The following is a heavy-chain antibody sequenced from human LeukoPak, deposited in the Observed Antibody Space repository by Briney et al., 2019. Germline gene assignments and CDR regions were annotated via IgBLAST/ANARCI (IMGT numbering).Heavy chain of an antibody. Sequence: GESLKISWKGSGYSFTSYWICWVRQMPGKGLEWMGIIYPGDSDTRYSPSFQGQVTISADKSISTSYLQWSSLTASATAMYYCARLQDCSSTSCPPDYYYYMDVWGKGTTVTVSS. J-gene: IGHJ6*03. CDR3: ARLQDCSSTSCPPDYYYYMDV. V-gene: IGHV5-51*01. CDR1: GYSFTSYW. D-gene: IGHD2-2*01. CDR2: IYPGDSDT.